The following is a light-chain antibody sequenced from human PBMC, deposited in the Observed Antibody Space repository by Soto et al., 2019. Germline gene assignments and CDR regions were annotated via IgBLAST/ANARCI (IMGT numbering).Light chain of an antibody. CDR3: QQRSNWPPWT. J-gene: IGKJ1*01. CDR1: QSVSSY. Sequence: EIVVTQSPATLSLSPGERATLSCRASQSVSSYLAWYQQKPGQAPRLLIYDASNRATGIPARFSGSGSGTDFTLTISRLEPEDFAVYYCQQRSNWPPWTFGQGTKVEIK. V-gene: IGKV3-11*01. CDR2: DAS.